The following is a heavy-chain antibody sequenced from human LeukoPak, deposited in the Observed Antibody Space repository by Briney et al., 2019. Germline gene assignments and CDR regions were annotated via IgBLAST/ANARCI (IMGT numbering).Heavy chain of an antibody. J-gene: IGHJ5*02. CDR1: GYTFTSYV. D-gene: IGHD6-13*01. V-gene: IGHV7-4-1*02. Sequence: ASVKVSCKASGYTFTSYVMNWVRQAPGQGLEWMGWINTNTGNPTYAQGFTGRVVFSLDTSISTAYLQISSLKAEDTAVYFCARGSSSWYVDWFDPWGQGTLVTVSS. CDR2: INTNTGNP. CDR3: ARGSSSWYVDWFDP.